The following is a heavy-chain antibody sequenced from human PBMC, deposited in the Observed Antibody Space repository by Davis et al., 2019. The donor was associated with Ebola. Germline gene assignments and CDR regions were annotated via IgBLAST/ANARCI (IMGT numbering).Heavy chain of an antibody. CDR3: ARTRIAVAGVWFDP. CDR1: GFPLSTSGMC. CDR2: IAWVDDK. J-gene: IGHJ5*02. V-gene: IGHV2-70*01. Sequence: SGPTLAKLTQTLTLTCTFSGFPLSTSGMCVSWFRQPPGKALEWLALIAWVDDKYYSTSLKTRLTISKDTSKNQVVLTMTNMDPVDTATYYCARTRIAVAGVWFDPWGQGTLVTVSS. D-gene: IGHD6-19*01.